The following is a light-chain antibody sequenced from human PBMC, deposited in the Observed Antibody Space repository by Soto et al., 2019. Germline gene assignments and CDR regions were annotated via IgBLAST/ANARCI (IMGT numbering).Light chain of an antibody. CDR2: GAS. J-gene: IGKJ5*01. V-gene: IGKV3-20*01. Sequence: EIVLTQSPGTLSLSPGERGTLSCRASQSVSSSNLAWYQQKPGQAPRLLIFGASRRATGIPDKFSGSGSGTDFTLTISRLEPEDFAVYYCQQYGSSPPITFGQGTRLEIK. CDR1: QSVSSSN. CDR3: QQYGSSPPIT.